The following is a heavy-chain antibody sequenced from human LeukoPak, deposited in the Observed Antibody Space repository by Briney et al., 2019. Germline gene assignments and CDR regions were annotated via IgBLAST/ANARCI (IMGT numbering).Heavy chain of an antibody. J-gene: IGHJ4*02. D-gene: IGHD5-12*01. CDR1: GGSISNYY. V-gene: IGHV4-59*08. CDR3: ARHGPYDPLFDY. Sequence: KSSETLSLTCTVSGGSISNYYWSWIRQPPGKGLEWIGYIYHSGSTNYNPSLKSRVTISVDTSKNQFSLKLSSVTAADTAVYYCARHGPYDPLFDYWGQGTLVTVSS. CDR2: IYHSGST.